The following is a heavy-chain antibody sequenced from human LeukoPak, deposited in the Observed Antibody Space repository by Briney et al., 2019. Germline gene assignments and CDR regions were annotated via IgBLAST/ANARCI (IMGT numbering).Heavy chain of an antibody. CDR3: AKFGYSYGYDAFDI. D-gene: IGHD5-18*01. CDR1: GFTFSSYG. V-gene: IGHV3-30*18. Sequence: PGRSLRLSCAASGFTFSSYGMHWVRQAPGKGLEWVAVISYDGSNKYYADSVKGRFTISRDNSKNTLYLQMNSLRAEDTAVYYCAKFGYSYGYDAFDIWGQGTMVTVSS. CDR2: ISYDGSNK. J-gene: IGHJ3*02.